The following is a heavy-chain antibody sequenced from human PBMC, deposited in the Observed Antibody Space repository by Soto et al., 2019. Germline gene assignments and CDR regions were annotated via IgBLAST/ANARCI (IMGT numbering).Heavy chain of an antibody. CDR2: IYWDDDK. J-gene: IGHJ4*02. CDR1: GFSLTSSHMG. CDR3: AHAGHYHLFTFDH. V-gene: IGHV2-5*02. Sequence: QITLKESGPTLVRPAQTLTLTCDFSGFSLTSSHMGVAWIRQPPGKALEWLALIYWDDDKRYSPSLKNRLAISKDTPKNHLVLTITKGDHVDTATYFCAHAGHYHLFTFDHWGPGTMVTVSS. D-gene: IGHD2-2*01.